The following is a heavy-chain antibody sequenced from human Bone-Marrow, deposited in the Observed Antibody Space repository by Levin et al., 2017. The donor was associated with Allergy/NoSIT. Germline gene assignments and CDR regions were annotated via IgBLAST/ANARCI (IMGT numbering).Heavy chain of an antibody. CDR2: ITTGSTTI. J-gene: IGHJ4*02. Sequence: GGTLRLSCAASGFTFSSYSMNWVRQAPGKGLEWVSYITTGSTTIYYGDSVKGRFTISRDNAKNSVYLQMNSLRAEDTAVYYCARGSRGGYYFDYWGQGTLVTVSS. V-gene: IGHV3-48*04. CDR1: GFTFSSYS. CDR3: ARGSRGGYYFDY. D-gene: IGHD3-22*01.